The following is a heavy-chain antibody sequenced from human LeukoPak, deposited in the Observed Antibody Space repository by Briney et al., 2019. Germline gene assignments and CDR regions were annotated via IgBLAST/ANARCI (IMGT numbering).Heavy chain of an antibody. V-gene: IGHV4-39*07. CDR2: IYYSGST. D-gene: IGHD3-3*01. CDR1: GGSISSSSYY. CDR3: AREGAITIFGVVTNRHGFDP. Sequence: SETLSLTCTVSGGSISSSSYYWGWIRQPPGKGLEWIGSIYYSGSTYYNPSLKSRVTISVDTSKNQFSLKLSSVTAADTAVYYCAREGAITIFGVVTNRHGFDPWGQGTLVTVSS. J-gene: IGHJ5*02.